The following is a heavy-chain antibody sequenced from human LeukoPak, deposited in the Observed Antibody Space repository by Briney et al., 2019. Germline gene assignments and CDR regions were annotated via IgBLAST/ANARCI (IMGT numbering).Heavy chain of an antibody. CDR1: GYTFTGYY. V-gene: IGHV1-2*06. CDR3: ARDLGYYDSSGYPRDY. Sequence: ASVKVSCKASGYTFTGYYMHWGRQAPGQGLEWKGRINPNCGGTNYAQKYQGRVTMTRDTSIMTAYMELSRLRSEDTAVYYCARDLGYYDSSGYPRDYWGQGTLVTVSS. J-gene: IGHJ4*02. CDR2: INPNCGGT. D-gene: IGHD3-22*01.